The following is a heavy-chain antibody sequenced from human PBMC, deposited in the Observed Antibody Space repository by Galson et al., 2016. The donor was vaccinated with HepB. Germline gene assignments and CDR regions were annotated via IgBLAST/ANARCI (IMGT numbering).Heavy chain of an antibody. CDR1: GNNFIRYW. V-gene: IGHV5-51*03. J-gene: IGHJ4*02. D-gene: IGHD2-15*01. Sequence: QSGAEVKNPGESLKISCRGSGNNFIRYWVGWVRQMPGKGLVWMGVLYPGDSDTRYSPSFVGQVTLSVDTSTSTAYLQWDSLTASDTAIYFCASRGSCSGGSGWNCWGQGTRLTVSS. CDR2: LYPGDSDT. CDR3: ASRGSCSGGSGWNC.